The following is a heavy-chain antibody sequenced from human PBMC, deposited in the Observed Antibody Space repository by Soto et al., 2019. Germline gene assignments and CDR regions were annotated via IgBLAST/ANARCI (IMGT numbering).Heavy chain of an antibody. Sequence: EVQLVESGGGLVQPGGSLTLSCAASGFTFSNYGMIWARQAPGKGLEWVTHINSAAEVISYSDSVRGRFTVSRNDAKNSLYRQMNSLRADDTAIYYCARERDGINDYDYGGRGTLVTVSS. CDR1: GFTFSNYG. J-gene: IGHJ4*02. CDR3: ARERDGINDYDY. CDR2: INSAAEVI. V-gene: IGHV3-48*04. D-gene: IGHD1-20*01.